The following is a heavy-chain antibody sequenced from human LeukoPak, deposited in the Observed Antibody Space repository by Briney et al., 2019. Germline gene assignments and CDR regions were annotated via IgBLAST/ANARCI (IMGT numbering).Heavy chain of an antibody. J-gene: IGHJ4*02. CDR3: ARGNVDTVSGGFDY. V-gene: IGHV1-46*01. CDR2: INPSGGST. CDR1: GYTFTSYY. Sequence: GASVKVSCTASGYTFTSYYMHWVRQAPGQGLEWMGIINPSGGSTSYAQKLQGRVTITRDTSTSQVYMELSSVRSEDTAVYYCARGNVDTVSGGFDYWGQGTLVTVSS. D-gene: IGHD5-18*01.